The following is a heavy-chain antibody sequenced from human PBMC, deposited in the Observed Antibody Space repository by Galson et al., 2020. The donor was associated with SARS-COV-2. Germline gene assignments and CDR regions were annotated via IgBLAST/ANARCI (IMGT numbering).Heavy chain of an antibody. CDR2: IWYDGSNK. D-gene: IGHD6-19*01. V-gene: IGHV3-33*01. J-gene: IGHJ4*02. CDR1: GFTFSSYG. CDR3: ARDLAVADPFDY. Sequence: GGSLRLSCAASGFTFSSYGMHGARQAPGKGLEWVAVIWYDGSNKYYADSVKGRFTISRDNSKNTLYLQMNSLRAEDTAVYCCARDLAVADPFDYWGQGTLVTVSS.